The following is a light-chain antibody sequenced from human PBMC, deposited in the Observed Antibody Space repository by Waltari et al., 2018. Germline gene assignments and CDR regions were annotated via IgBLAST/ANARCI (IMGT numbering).Light chain of an antibody. V-gene: IGKV3D-15*01. CDR2: DGS. CDR3: QQYHNWPPWT. Sequence: EIVMTQSPATLSVSPGEGATLSCRASQSVTTKLAWYQLKPGQAPRLLIYDGSSRATGIPARFSGSGFGTEFTLTISSLQSEDVAVYYCQQYHNWPPWTFGRGTKVEIK. CDR1: QSVTTK. J-gene: IGKJ1*01.